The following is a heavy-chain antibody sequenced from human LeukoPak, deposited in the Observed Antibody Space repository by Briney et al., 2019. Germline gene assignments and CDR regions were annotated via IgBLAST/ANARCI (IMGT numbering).Heavy chain of an antibody. CDR1: GGTFSSYA. CDR2: IIPILGIA. CDR3: ARADGVEVGARPDFDY. D-gene: IGHD1-26*01. Sequence: SVKVSCKASGGTFSSYAISWVRQAPGQGLEWMGRIIPILGIANYAQKFQGRVTITADKSTSTAYMELSSLRSEDTAVYYCARADGVEVGARPDFDYWGQGTLVTVSS. V-gene: IGHV1-69*04. J-gene: IGHJ4*02.